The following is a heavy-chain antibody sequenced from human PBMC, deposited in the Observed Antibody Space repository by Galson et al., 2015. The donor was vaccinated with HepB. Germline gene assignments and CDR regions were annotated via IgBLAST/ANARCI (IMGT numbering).Heavy chain of an antibody. D-gene: IGHD3-3*01. CDR3: AKDRDYDFWSGYAFDI. J-gene: IGHJ3*02. Sequence: LRLSCAASGFTFSSYAMSWVRQAPGKGLEWVSAISGSGGSTYYADSAKGRFTISRDNSKNTLYLQMNSLRAEDTAVYYCAKDRDYDFWSGYAFDIWGQGTMVTVSS. CDR1: GFTFSSYA. V-gene: IGHV3-23*01. CDR2: ISGSGGST.